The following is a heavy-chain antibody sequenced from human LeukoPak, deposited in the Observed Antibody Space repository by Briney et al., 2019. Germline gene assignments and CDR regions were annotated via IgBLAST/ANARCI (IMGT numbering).Heavy chain of an antibody. CDR3: ARISIAVSGGFDY. CDR1: GFTFSSYS. J-gene: IGHJ4*02. D-gene: IGHD6-19*01. V-gene: IGHV3-48*01. CDR2: ISSSSSTI. Sequence: GGSLRLSCAASGFTFSSYSMNWVRQAPGKGLEWVSSISSSSSTIYYADSVKGRFTISRDNAKNSLYLQMNSLRAEDTAVYYCARISIAVSGGFDYWGQGTLVTVSS.